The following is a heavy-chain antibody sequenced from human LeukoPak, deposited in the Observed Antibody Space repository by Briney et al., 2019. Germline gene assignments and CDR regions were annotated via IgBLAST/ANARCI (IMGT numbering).Heavy chain of an antibody. CDR2: IYYSGST. J-gene: IGHJ4*02. CDR3: ARDREDYYGSGSQTYFDY. D-gene: IGHD3-10*01. CDR1: GGSISSYY. V-gene: IGHV4-59*01. Sequence: SETLSLTCTVSGGSISSYYWSWIRQPPGKGLEWIGYIYYSGSTNYNPSLKSRVTISVDTSKNQFSLKLSSETAADTAVYYCARDREDYYGSGSQTYFDYWGQGTLVTVSS.